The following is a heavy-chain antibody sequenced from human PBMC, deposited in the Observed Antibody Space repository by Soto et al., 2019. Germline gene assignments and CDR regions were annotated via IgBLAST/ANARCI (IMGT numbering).Heavy chain of an antibody. CDR3: ARVNGYDYVWGSYRPNYYYGMDV. V-gene: IGHV1-69*13. J-gene: IGHJ6*02. CDR2: IIPIFGTA. Sequence: SVKVSCNASGGTFSSYAISLVRQAPGQGLEWMGGIIPIFGTANYAQKFQGRVTITADESTSTAYMELSSLRSEDTAVYYCARVNGYDYVWGSYRPNYYYGMDVWGQGTTVTVSS. D-gene: IGHD3-16*02. CDR1: GGTFSSYA.